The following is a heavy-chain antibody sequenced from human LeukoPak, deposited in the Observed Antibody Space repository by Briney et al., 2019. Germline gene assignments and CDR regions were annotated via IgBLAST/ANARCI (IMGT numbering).Heavy chain of an antibody. CDR2: ISAYNGNT. CDR3: ARLKYYYDSSGYYYPDY. D-gene: IGHD3-22*01. V-gene: IGHV1-18*01. Sequence: ASVKVSCKASGYTFTSYGISWVRQAPGQGLEWMGWISAYNGNTNYAQKLQGRVTMTTDTSTSTAYMELRSPRSDDTAVYYCARLKYYYDSSGYYYPDYWGQGTLVTVSS. J-gene: IGHJ4*02. CDR1: GYTFTSYG.